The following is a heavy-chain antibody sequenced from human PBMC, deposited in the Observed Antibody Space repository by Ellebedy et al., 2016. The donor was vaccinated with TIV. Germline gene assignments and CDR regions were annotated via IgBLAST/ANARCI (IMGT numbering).Heavy chain of an antibody. CDR3: ARASGSYSPWDY. V-gene: IGHV3-49*03. Sequence: GESLKISCTASGFTFEHHAMSWFRQAPGKGLEWVAFIRGKAYGGTAEYAASVKGRFTISRDDSKNSLYLQMNSLKTEDTAVYYCARASGSYSPWDYWGQGTLVTVSS. D-gene: IGHD1-26*01. CDR2: IRGKAYGGTA. J-gene: IGHJ4*02. CDR1: GFTFEHHA.